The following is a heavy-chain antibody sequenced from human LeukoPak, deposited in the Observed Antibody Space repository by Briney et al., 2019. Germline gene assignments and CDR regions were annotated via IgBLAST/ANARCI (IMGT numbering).Heavy chain of an antibody. Sequence: GGSLRLSCASSGFTFSNYAMHWVRQAPAKGLEWGAVIWYDGSNKYYADSVKGRFTISRDNSKNTLYMQMNSLRAEDTAVYYCARDIYFYGDYVIDYWGQGTLVTVSS. CDR2: IWYDGSNK. J-gene: IGHJ4*02. D-gene: IGHD4-17*01. CDR3: ARDIYFYGDYVIDY. CDR1: GFTFSNYA. V-gene: IGHV3-33*01.